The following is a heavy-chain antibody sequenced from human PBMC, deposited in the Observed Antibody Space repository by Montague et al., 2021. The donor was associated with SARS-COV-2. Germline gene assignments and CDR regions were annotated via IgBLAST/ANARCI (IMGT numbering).Heavy chain of an antibody. CDR3: ASFPSGYYDSSGYHI. CDR2: INHNGST. V-gene: IGHV4-34*01. D-gene: IGHD3-22*01. CDR1: GGSFSGYY. J-gene: IGHJ4*02. Sequence: SETLSLTCAVYGGSFSGYYWSWIRQPPGKGLEWIGEINHNGSTNYNPSLKSRVTISVDTSKNQFSLKPSSVTAADTAVYYCASFPSGYYDSSGYHIWGQGTLVTVSS.